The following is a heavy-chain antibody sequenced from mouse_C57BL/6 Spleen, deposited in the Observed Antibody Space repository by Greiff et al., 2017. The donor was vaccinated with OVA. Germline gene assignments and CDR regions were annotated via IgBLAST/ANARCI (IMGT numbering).Heavy chain of an antibody. J-gene: IGHJ3*01. CDR2: INPNNGGT. CDR3: ARRGAWFAY. V-gene: IGHV1-18*01. Sequence: VQLKESGPELVKPGASVKIPCKASGYTFTDYNMDWVKQSHGKSLEWIGDINPNNGGTIYNQKFKGKATLTVDKSSSTAYMELRSLTSEGTAVYICARRGAWFAYWGQGTLVTVSA. CDR1: GYTFTDYN.